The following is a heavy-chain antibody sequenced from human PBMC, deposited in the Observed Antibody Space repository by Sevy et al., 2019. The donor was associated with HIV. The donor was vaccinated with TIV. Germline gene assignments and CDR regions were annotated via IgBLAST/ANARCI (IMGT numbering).Heavy chain of an antibody. V-gene: IGHV1-18*01. Sequence: ASVKVSCKASGYTVTSYRITWVQQAPGQGLEWMGWVSAHNGDTNYAQKLQGRVTMTTDTSTSTAYMELRTLRSDDTAVYYCARAYCSGGSCYSLAYWGQGTLVTVSS. CDR1: GYTVTSYR. CDR3: ARAYCSGGSCYSLAY. J-gene: IGHJ4*02. D-gene: IGHD2-15*01. CDR2: VSAHNGDT.